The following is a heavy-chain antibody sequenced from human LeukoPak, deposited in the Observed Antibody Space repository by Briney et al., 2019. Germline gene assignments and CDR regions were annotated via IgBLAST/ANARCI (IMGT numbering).Heavy chain of an antibody. D-gene: IGHD6-13*01. CDR2: INPNSGGT. CDR3: ARDEVAAAGTGANWFDP. J-gene: IGHJ5*02. V-gene: IGHV1-2*02. CDR1: GYTLTGYY. Sequence: ASVKVSCKASGYTLTGYYMHWVRQAPGQGLEWMGWINPNSGGTNYAQKFQGRVTMTRDTSISTAYMELSRLRSDDTAVYYCARDEVAAAGTGANWFDPWGQGTLVTVSS.